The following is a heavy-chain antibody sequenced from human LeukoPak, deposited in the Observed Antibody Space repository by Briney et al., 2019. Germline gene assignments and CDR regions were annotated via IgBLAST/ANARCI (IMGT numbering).Heavy chain of an antibody. CDR1: GGSFSGYY. CDR2: INHSGST. Sequence: PSETLSLTCAVCGGSFSGYYWSWIRQPPGKGLEWIGEINHSGSTNYNPSLKSRVTRSVDTSKNQFSLKLSSVTAADTAVYYCARGRRGYGSGTANWFDPWGQGTLVTVSS. V-gene: IGHV4-34*01. CDR3: ARGRRGYGSGTANWFDP. D-gene: IGHD3-10*01. J-gene: IGHJ5*02.